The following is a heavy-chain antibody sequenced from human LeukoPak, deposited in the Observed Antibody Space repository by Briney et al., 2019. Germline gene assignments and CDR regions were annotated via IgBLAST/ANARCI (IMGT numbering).Heavy chain of an antibody. V-gene: IGHV4-4*02. CDR1: GGSISSSNW. Sequence: TLSLTCAVSGGSISSSNWWSWIRQPPGKGLEWIGNIFYSGSTYYSPSLKSRVTISLDTSRNQFSLKLNSVTAADTAVYYCAKSNGYGLVDTGGQGTMVTVSS. CDR2: IFYSGST. D-gene: IGHD3-10*01. J-gene: IGHJ3*01. CDR3: AKSNGYGLVDT.